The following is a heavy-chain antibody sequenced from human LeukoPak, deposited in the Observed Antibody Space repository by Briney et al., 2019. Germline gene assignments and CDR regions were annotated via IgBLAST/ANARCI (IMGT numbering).Heavy chain of an antibody. V-gene: IGHV4-59*01. CDR3: ARLELERGSDY. CDR2: IYYSGST. J-gene: IGHJ4*02. CDR1: GGSISSYY. Sequence: SETLSLTCTVSGGSISSYYWSWIRQPPGKGLEWIGYIYYSGSTNYNPSLKSRVTISVDTSKNQFSLKLSSVTAADTAVYYCARLELERGSDYWGQGTLVTVSS. D-gene: IGHD1-1*01.